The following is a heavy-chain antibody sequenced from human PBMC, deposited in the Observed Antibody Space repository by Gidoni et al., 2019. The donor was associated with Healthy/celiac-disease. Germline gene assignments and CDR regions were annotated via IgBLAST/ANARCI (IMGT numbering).Heavy chain of an antibody. CDR2: IYYSGNT. J-gene: IGHJ6*02. Sequence: QLQLQESGPGLVKPSEPLSLTCTVSGGSISSSSYYWGWIRQPPGKGLEWIGSIYYSGNTYYNPSRKSRVTISVDTSKNQFSLKLSSVTAADTAVYYCARPNYDIADYYYYYGMDVWGQGTTVTVSS. V-gene: IGHV4-39*01. CDR3: ARPNYDIADYYYYYGMDV. CDR1: GGSISSSSYY. D-gene: IGHD3-9*01.